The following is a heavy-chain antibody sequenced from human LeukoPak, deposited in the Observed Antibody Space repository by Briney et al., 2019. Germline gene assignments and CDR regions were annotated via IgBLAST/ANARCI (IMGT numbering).Heavy chain of an antibody. CDR1: GGSISSSSYY. D-gene: IGHD3-10*01. J-gene: IGHJ4*02. V-gene: IGHV4-39*07. Sequence: PSETLSLTCTVSGGSISSSSYYWGWIRQPPGKGLEWIGSIYYSGSTYYNPSLKSRVSISVDTSKNQFSLKLSSVTAADTAVYFCARYFGSGSYYMDFWGQGTLVAVSS. CDR3: ARYFGSGSYYMDF. CDR2: IYYSGST.